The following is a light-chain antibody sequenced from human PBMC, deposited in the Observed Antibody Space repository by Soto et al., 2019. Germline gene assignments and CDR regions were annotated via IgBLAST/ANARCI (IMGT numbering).Light chain of an antibody. CDR2: DAS. Sequence: DTVLTQSPATLSSSPGETATLSCRASQSFRSHLAWYQQSPGQPPRRPLYDASYSATGVRRGFNGSGSGTEYTITTSSLESGNSAIYYCQQRSHWPPFTFGHGTRLEIK. CDR3: QQRSHWPPFT. CDR1: QSFRSH. J-gene: IGKJ5*01. V-gene: IGKV3-11*01.